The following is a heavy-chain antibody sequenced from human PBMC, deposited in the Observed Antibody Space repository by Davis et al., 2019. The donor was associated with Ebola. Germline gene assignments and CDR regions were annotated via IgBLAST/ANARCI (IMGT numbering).Heavy chain of an antibody. CDR2: ISWNGGSK. J-gene: IGHJ4*02. CDR1: GFTFDDYG. Sequence: GGSLRLSCVASGFTFDDYGMHWVRQTPGKGLEWVSGISWNGGSKDYADSVKGRFTIPRDNAKNSFYLQMNSLTPEDTAFYYCARVNVVAAGSFDFWGQGTRVTVSA. CDR3: ARVNVVAAGSFDF. D-gene: IGHD6-13*01. V-gene: IGHV3-9*01.